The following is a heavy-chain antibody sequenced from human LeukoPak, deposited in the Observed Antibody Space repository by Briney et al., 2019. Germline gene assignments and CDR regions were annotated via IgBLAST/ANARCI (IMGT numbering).Heavy chain of an antibody. CDR2: IIPIFGTA. Sequence: AASVKVSCKASGGTFSSYAISWVRQAPGQGLEWMGGIIPIFGTANYAQKIQGRVTITADESTSTAYMELSSLRSEDTAVYYCAREMVRGVGAAFDIWGQGTMVTVSS. CDR3: AREMVRGVGAAFDI. D-gene: IGHD3-10*01. J-gene: IGHJ3*02. V-gene: IGHV1-69*13. CDR1: GGTFSSYA.